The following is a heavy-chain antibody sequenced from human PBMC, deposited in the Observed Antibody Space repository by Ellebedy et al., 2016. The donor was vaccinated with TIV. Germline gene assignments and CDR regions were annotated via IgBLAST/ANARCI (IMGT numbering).Heavy chain of an antibody. CDR3: ARGYCSGSSCPGDY. D-gene: IGHD2-2*01. V-gene: IGHV3-64*01. Sequence: GGSLRLXXVASGFTFSSYAMHWVRQAPGKGLEYVSAISGNGGTTYYANSVKGRFTISRDTSKDTLYLHMGSLRAEDMAVYYCARGYCSGSSCPGDYWGQGTLVTVSS. CDR1: GFTFSSYA. CDR2: ISGNGGTT. J-gene: IGHJ4*02.